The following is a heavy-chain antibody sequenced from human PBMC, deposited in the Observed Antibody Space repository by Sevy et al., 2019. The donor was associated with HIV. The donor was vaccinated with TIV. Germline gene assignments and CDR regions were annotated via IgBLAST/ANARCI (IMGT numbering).Heavy chain of an antibody. CDR3: ARDRYGSGSSGGYGIDV. Sequence: GGSLRLSCVASGLTFSSYSMKWVRQAPGKGLEWVSSISSSSSYIYYADSVKGRLTISRDNAKKSLYLQVNSLRAEDTAVYYCARDRYGSGSSGGYGIDVWGQGTTVTVSS. CDR1: GLTFSSYS. CDR2: ISSSSSYI. D-gene: IGHD3-10*01. J-gene: IGHJ6*02. V-gene: IGHV3-21*01.